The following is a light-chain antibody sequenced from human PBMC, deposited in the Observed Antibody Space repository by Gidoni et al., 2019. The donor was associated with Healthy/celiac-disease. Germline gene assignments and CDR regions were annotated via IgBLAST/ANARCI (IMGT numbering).Light chain of an antibody. CDR1: QSLLHSNGYNY. Sequence: DIVMTQSPLSLPVTPGEPASISCTSRQSLLHSNGYNYLDWYLQKPGQSPRLLIYLGSNRASGVPDRFSGSGSGTDFTLKISRVEAEDVGVYYCMQALQTPRTFGQGTKVEIK. CDR3: MQALQTPRT. CDR2: LGS. J-gene: IGKJ1*01. V-gene: IGKV2-28*01.